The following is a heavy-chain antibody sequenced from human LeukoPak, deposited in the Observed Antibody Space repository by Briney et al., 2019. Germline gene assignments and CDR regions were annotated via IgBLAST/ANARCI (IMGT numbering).Heavy chain of an antibody. CDR1: GFSFTNDI. CDR3: ARGRGWIYDS. V-gene: IGHV3-7*04. Sequence: GGSLRLSCAASGFSFTNDIIYWVCQPPRKGQEWVANMKVDGSDIHYVDSVKGRFTISSDNARNSLYLQINTLRVADTAVYYCARGRGWIYDSWGRGTLVTVSS. D-gene: IGHD6-19*01. J-gene: IGHJ4*02. CDR2: MKVDGSDI.